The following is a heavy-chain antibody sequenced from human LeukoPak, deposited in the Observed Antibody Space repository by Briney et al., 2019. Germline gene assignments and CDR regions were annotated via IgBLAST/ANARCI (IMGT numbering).Heavy chain of an antibody. CDR1: GFTFSSYA. V-gene: IGHV3-23*01. CDR2: ITGGGSTT. J-gene: IGHJ5*01. Sequence: PGGSLRLSCAASGFTFSSYAMSWVRQAPGKGLEWVSTITGGGSTTYYADSVKDRFTISRDNSKNTLYLQMNSLRAEDTALYYCARESPVAATGRSWFDSWGQGTLVTVSS. D-gene: IGHD6-13*01. CDR3: ARESPVAATGRSWFDS.